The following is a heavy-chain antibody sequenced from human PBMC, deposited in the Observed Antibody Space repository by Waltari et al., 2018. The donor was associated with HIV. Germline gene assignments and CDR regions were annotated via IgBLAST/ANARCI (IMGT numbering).Heavy chain of an antibody. D-gene: IGHD6-25*01. CDR2: IDDSGST. J-gene: IGHJ3*02. CDR1: GGSISSSNYY. CDR3: ARPSKQRTPVSAFDI. V-gene: IGHV4-39*01. Sequence: QLQLQESGPGLMKPSETLSPTCTASGGSISSSNYYWGWIRQPPGKGLEWIGSIDDSGSTYYNPSLRSRVTISVDTSKNQFSLKVSSVTAADTAVYYCARPSKQRTPVSAFDIWGQGTMVTVSS.